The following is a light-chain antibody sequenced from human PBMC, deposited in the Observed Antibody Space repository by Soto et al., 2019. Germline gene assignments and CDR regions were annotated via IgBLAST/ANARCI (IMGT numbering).Light chain of an antibody. V-gene: IGKV3-20*01. CDR1: QSVSSSY. CDR3: QQYGSSPPWT. CDR2: GAS. J-gene: IGKJ1*01. Sequence: EIVLMQSPGTLSLSPGERATLSCRASQSVSSSYLAWYQQKPGQAPRLLIYGASSRATGIPDRFSGSGSGTDFTFTISRLEPEDFAVYYCQQYGSSPPWTFGQGTKVEIK.